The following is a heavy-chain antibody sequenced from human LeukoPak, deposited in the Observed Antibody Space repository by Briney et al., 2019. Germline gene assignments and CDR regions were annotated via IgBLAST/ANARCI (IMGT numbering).Heavy chain of an antibody. V-gene: IGHV3-30*02. CDR1: GFDFSSYG. D-gene: IGHD3-3*01. J-gene: IGHJ6*03. Sequence: GGSLRLSCAASGFDFSSYGMHWVRQAPGKGLEWVAFIRYDGSNKYYADSVKGRFTISRDNSMDTLYLQMNSLRAEDTAVYYCAKGSKGVVFTRDHYMDVWGKGTTVTISS. CDR3: AKGSKGVVFTRDHYMDV. CDR2: IRYDGSNK.